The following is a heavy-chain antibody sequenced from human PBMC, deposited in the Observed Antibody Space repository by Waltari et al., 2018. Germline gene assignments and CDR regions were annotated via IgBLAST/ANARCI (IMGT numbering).Heavy chain of an antibody. CDR2: INHSGST. D-gene: IGHD5-18*01. J-gene: IGHJ6*02. CDR3: ARGGYSYGYPYYYYGMDV. V-gene: IGHV4-34*01. CDR1: GGSFSGYY. Sequence: QVQLQQWGAGLLKPSETLSLTCAVYGGSFSGYYWSWIRQPPGKGLEWLGEINHSGSTYDNPTLKSRVTISVDTSKNQFSLKLSSVTAADTAVYYCARGGYSYGYPYYYYGMDVWGQGTTVTVSS.